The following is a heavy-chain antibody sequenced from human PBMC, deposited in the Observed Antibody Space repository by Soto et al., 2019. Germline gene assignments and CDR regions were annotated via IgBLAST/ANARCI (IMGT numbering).Heavy chain of an antibody. V-gene: IGHV4-39*01. Sequence: PSETLSLTCTVSGASISSDDYYWSWFRQPPGKGLEWIGCIYYSGSTYYNPSLKSRVTISVDTSKNQFSLKLSSVTAADTAVYYCARHLPEYYYGSGTQINWFDPWGQGTLVTVSS. CDR2: IYYSGST. J-gene: IGHJ5*02. D-gene: IGHD3-10*01. CDR1: GASISSDDYY. CDR3: ARHLPEYYYGSGTQINWFDP.